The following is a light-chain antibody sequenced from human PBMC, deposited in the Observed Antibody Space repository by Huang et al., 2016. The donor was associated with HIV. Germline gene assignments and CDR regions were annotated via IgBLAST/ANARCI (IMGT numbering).Light chain of an antibody. CDR2: GAS. V-gene: IGKV3-15*01. CDR1: QSVGDN. J-gene: IGKJ2*01. Sequence: EMVMTQSPATLSVSPGERATLSCRASQSVGDNLAWFQQRPGQAPRLLIYGASTRATDIPARFSGAGSGTEFTLTIDSLQSEDFAVDYCQQYNNWPSMYTFGQGTKLEMK. CDR3: QQYNNWPSMYT.